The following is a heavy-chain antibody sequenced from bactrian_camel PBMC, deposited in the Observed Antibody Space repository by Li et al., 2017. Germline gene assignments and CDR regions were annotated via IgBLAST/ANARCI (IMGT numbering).Heavy chain of an antibody. CDR2: TNYGGGTT. CDR3: ARSRFVFRGCDLSTSGYYY. Sequence: HVQLVESGGGLVQPGGSLRLSCVASGFTFDDGWMYWVRQAPGKGLEWVSSTNYGGGTTAYADSVKGRFTISKDNAMNTLYLQMDSLKPEDSAMYYCARSRFVFRGCDLSTSGYYYGGQGTQVTVS. CDR1: GFTFDDGW. V-gene: IGHV3S1*01. D-gene: IGHD5*01. J-gene: IGHJ4*01.